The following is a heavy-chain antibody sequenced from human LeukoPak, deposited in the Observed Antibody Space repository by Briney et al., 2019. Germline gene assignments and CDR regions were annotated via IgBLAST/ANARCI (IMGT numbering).Heavy chain of an antibody. CDR3: ATGLTGDAFDI. J-gene: IGHJ3*02. Sequence: GGSLRLSCAASGFTFSDYYMSWIRQAPGKGLEWVSYISSSGSTIYYADSVKGRFTISRDNSKNSLYLQMNSLRTEDTALYYCATGLTGDAFDIWGQGTMVTVSS. CDR1: GFTFSDYY. V-gene: IGHV3-11*01. CDR2: ISSSGSTI. D-gene: IGHD3-10*01.